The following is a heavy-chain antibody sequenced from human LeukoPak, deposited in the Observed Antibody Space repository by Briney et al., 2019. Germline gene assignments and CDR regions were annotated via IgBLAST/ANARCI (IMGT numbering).Heavy chain of an antibody. J-gene: IGHJ4*02. CDR1: GFTFSSYA. CDR3: AKDPNVYYDSSGYYDY. CDR2: ISYDGSNK. Sequence: PGRSLRLSCAASGFTFSSYAMHWVRQAPGKGLEWVAVISYDGSNKYYADSVKGRFTISRDNSKNTLYLQMNSLRAEDTAVYYCAKDPNVYYDSSGYYDYWGQGTLVTVSS. D-gene: IGHD3-22*01. V-gene: IGHV3-30-3*01.